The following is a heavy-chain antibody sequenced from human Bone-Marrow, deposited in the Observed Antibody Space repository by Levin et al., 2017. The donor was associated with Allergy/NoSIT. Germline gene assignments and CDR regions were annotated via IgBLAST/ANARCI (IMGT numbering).Heavy chain of an antibody. Sequence: QTLSLTCTFSGFSLKTNGMSVSWIRQPPGKPLEWLALIDWDGDKSYNPSLKTRLTVSRDPSKNQVVLTMTNMDPVDTPTYSCARRRCSATTCYVDYWGPGTLVAVSS. CDR1: GFSLKTNGMS. CDR2: IDWDGDK. CDR3: ARRRCSATTCYVDY. D-gene: IGHD2-15*01. V-gene: IGHV2-70*01. J-gene: IGHJ4*02.